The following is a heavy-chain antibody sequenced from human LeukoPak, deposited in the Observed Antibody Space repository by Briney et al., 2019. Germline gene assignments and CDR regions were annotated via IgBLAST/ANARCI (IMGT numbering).Heavy chain of an antibody. Sequence: SETLSLTCTVSGGSISSGNWWSWVRQPPGKGLGWIGEIYHSGSTNYNPSLKSRVTISVDRSKNQFSLKLSSVTAADTAIYYCARPGFGGAFDIWGQGTLFTVSS. D-gene: IGHD3-16*01. V-gene: IGHV4-4*02. CDR2: IYHSGST. J-gene: IGHJ3*02. CDR1: GGSISSGNW. CDR3: ARPGFGGAFDI.